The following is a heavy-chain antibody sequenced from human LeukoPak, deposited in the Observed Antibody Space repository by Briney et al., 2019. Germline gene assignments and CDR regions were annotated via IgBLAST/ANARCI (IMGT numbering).Heavy chain of an antibody. J-gene: IGHJ4*02. Sequence: GASVKVSCKASGYTFTSYAMHWVRQAPGQRLEWMGWINAGNGNTKYSQKFQGRVTITRDTSASTAYMELSSLRSEDTAVYYCGIHAPWPYGQIDYWGQGTLVTVSS. D-gene: IGHD3-10*01. CDR1: GYTFTSYA. CDR2: INAGNGNT. V-gene: IGHV1-3*01. CDR3: GIHAPWPYGQIDY.